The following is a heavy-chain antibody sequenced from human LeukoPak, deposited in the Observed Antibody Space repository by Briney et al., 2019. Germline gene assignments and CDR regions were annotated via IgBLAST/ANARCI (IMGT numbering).Heavy chain of an antibody. D-gene: IGHD3-10*01. Sequence: SETLSLTCTVSGGTISTYHWSWIRQPPGKGLEWIGYIYSRGNTKYNPSLKSRVTMSVDTSKNQFSLKLSSVTAADTAVYYCARDSRGVFDYWGQGTLVTVSS. CDR2: IYSRGNT. CDR1: GGTISTYH. J-gene: IGHJ4*02. CDR3: ARDSRGVFDY. V-gene: IGHV4-59*12.